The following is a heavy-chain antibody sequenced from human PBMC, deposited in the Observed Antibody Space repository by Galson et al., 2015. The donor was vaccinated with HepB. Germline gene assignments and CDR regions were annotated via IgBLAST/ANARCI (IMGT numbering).Heavy chain of an antibody. D-gene: IGHD6-19*01. V-gene: IGHV1-24*01. CDR2: FDPEDGET. CDR3: ATDRIIAVAANSPAFDI. J-gene: IGHJ3*02. Sequence: SVKVSCKVSGYTLTELSMHWVRQAPGKGLEWMGGFDPEDGETIYAQKFQGRVTMTEDTSTDTAYMELSSLRSEDTAVYYCATDRIIAVAANSPAFDIWGQGTMVTVSS. CDR1: GYTLTELS.